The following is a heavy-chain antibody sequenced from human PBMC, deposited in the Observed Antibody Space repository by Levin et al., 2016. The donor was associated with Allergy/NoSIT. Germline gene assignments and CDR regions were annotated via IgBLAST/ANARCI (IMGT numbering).Heavy chain of an antibody. V-gene: IGHV1-69*13. J-gene: IGHJ4*02. CDR1: GGDFRYHV. CDR2: IVPLLGTT. CDR3: AGIRGDYLDY. Sequence: SVKVSCKASGGDFRYHVFSWVRQAPGQGLEWIGGIVPLLGTTDYSHNFQGRITITADESTSTVYLGLSNLRSEDTGRYFCAGIRGDYLDYWGQGTLVTVSS.